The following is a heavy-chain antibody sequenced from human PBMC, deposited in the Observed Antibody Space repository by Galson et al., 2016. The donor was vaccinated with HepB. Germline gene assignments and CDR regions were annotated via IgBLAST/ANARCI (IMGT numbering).Heavy chain of an antibody. V-gene: IGHV3-23*01. D-gene: IGHD2-8*02. J-gene: IGHJ5*02. CDR2: ISDSGGNS. CDR1: RFSFNNYG. Sequence: SLRLSCAASRFSFNNYGIHWVRQAPGKGLEWVSLISDSGGNSYYADSVKGRFTISRDNSRNTLYLQMSSLRVEDTAVYYCVRETNKPTVLVEGYSWGQGTLVTVSS. CDR3: VRETNKPTVLVEGYS.